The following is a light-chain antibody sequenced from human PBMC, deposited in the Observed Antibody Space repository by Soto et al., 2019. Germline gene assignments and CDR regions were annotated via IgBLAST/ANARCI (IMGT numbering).Light chain of an antibody. CDR1: QSIDSGY. V-gene: IGKV3-20*01. CDR2: DAA. J-gene: IGKJ4*01. Sequence: EIVLTQSPGTLSLSPGETATLSCRASQSIDSGYVAWYQQRPGLSPRLLIFDAASRATGIPDRFSGSGSGTDFTLIIRRLEPEDLAVYYCQQYYRSPYTFGGRTKVEIK. CDR3: QQYYRSPYT.